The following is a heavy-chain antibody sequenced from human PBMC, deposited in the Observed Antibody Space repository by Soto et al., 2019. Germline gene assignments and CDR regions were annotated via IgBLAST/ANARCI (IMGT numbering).Heavy chain of an antibody. J-gene: IGHJ6*02. D-gene: IGHD3-10*01. Sequence: PGGSLRLSCAASGFTFSSYAMSWVRQAPGKGLEWASAISGSGGSTYYADSVKGRFTISRDNSKNTLYLQMNSLRAEDTAVYYCAKDHYGSGSYFTYYYGMDVWGQGTTVTVSS. CDR3: AKDHYGSGSYFTYYYGMDV. CDR2: ISGSGGST. V-gene: IGHV3-23*01. CDR1: GFTFSSYA.